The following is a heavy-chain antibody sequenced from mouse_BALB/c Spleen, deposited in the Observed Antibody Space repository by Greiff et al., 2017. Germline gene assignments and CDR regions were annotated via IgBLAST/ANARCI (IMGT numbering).Heavy chain of an antibody. CDR1: GYSITSGYY. Sequence: EVKLMESGPGLVKPSQSLSLTCSVTGYSITSGYYWNWIRQFPGNKLEWMGYISYDGSNNYNPSLKNRISITRDTSKNQFFLKLNSVTTEDTATYYCARENYRYEVAYWGQGTLVTVSA. D-gene: IGHD2-14*01. J-gene: IGHJ3*01. CDR2: ISYDGSN. V-gene: IGHV3-6*02. CDR3: ARENYRYEVAY.